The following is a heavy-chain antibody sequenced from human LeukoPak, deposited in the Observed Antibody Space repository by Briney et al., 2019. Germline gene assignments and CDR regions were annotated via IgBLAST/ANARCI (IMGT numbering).Heavy chain of an antibody. CDR1: GYTFNGYY. CDR3: ARGIAAAGSSY. V-gene: IGHV1-2*02. D-gene: IGHD6-13*01. CDR2: INPNSGGT. J-gene: IGHJ4*02. Sequence: ASVTVSCKDSGYTFNGYYMHWVRQAPGQPLEWMGWINPNSGGTKYAQKFQGRDTMTRDTSISTAYMELRRLRSDDTAIYYCARGIAAAGSSYWGQGTLVTVPS.